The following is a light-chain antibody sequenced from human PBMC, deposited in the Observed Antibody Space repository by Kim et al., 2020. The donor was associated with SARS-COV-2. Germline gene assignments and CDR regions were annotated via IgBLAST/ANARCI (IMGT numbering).Light chain of an antibody. V-gene: IGLV1-44*01. CDR2: SHN. CDR3: AAWDDSLNGPV. Sequence: GQRVTLSCSGSSSTSGSYAVNWYQQLPGTAPKLLIYSHNQRPSGVPDRFSGSKSGTSASLAISGLQSEDEADYYCAAWDDSLNGPVFGGGTKLTVL. J-gene: IGLJ2*01. CDR1: SSTSGSYA.